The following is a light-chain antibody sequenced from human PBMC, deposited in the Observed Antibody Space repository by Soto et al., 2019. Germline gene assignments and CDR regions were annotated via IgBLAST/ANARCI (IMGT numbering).Light chain of an antibody. V-gene: IGKV3-20*01. Sequence: EIVLTQSPGTLSLSPGERATLSCRASQSVSSSYLAWYHQKPGQAPRLLIYDASSRATGIPDRFSGSGSGTDFTLTISRLEPEDFAVYYCQQFRSSLYTFGQGTKLEIK. CDR2: DAS. J-gene: IGKJ2*01. CDR1: QSVSSSY. CDR3: QQFRSSLYT.